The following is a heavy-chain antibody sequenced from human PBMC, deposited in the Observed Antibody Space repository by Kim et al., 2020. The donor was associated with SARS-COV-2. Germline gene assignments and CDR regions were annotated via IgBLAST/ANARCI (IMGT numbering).Heavy chain of an antibody. Sequence: TNYNPALKSRVTISVDTSTNQFSRKLSSETAADTAVYYCARGAATGWFDPWGQGTLVTVSS. V-gene: IGHV4-34*01. CDR3: ARGAATGWFDP. CDR2: T. J-gene: IGHJ5*02.